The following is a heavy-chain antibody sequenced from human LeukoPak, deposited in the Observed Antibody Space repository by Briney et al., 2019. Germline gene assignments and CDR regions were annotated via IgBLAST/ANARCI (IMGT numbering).Heavy chain of an antibody. J-gene: IGHJ6*02. CDR1: GFTFSSYA. CDR3: AKSPYDILTGYYDYYYGMDV. V-gene: IGHV3-23*01. Sequence: QPGGSLRLSCAASGFTFSSYAMSWVRQAPGKGLEWVSAISGSGGSTYYADSVKGRFTISRDNSKNTLYLQMNSLRAEDTAVYYCAKSPYDILTGYYDYYYGMDVWGQGTTVTVSS. CDR2: ISGSGGST. D-gene: IGHD3-9*01.